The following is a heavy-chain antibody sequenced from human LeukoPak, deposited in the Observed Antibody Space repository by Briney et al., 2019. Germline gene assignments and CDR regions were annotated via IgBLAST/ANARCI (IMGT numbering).Heavy chain of an antibody. CDR2: INHSGST. CDR3: ARDRVIVVVPAVTYYYYYGMDV. V-gene: IGHV4-34*01. CDR1: GGSFSGYY. J-gene: IGHJ6*02. D-gene: IGHD2-2*01. Sequence: SETLSLTCAVYGGSFSGYYWSWIRQPPGKGLEWIGEINHSGSTNYNPSLKSRVTISVDTSTNQFSLQLSSVTAADTAVYYCARDRVIVVVPAVTYYYYYGMDVWGQGTTVTVSS.